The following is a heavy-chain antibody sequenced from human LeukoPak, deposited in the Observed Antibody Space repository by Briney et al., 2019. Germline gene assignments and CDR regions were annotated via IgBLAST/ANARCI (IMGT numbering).Heavy chain of an antibody. CDR1: GSYISSYY. V-gene: IGHV4-59*01. J-gene: IGHJ4*02. D-gene: IGHD2-2*01. Sequence: SETLSLTCTVSGSYISSYYWSWIRQPPGKGLEWIGYIFNSGSTNYNPSLKSRVTISVDTSKNQFSLKLSSVTAADTAVYFCALGDCSSTSCYVFDYWGQGTLVTVSS. CDR3: ALGDCSSTSCYVFDY. CDR2: IFNSGST.